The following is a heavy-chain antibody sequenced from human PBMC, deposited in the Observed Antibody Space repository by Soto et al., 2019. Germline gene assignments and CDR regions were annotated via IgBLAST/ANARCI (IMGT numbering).Heavy chain of an antibody. D-gene: IGHD1-26*01. CDR1: GFTFSSYG. V-gene: IGHV3-30*03. Sequence: HPGGSLRLSCAASGFTFSSYGMHWVRQAPGKGLEWVAVISYDGSTYYADSVKGRFTISRDNSKNTLYLQMDSLRAEDTAVYYCARDSGTTALNWGQGTLVTVSS. CDR2: ISYDGST. CDR3: ARDSGTTALN. J-gene: IGHJ4*02.